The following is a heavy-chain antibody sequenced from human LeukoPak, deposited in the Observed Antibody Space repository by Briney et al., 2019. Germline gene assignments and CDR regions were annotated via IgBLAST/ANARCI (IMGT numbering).Heavy chain of an antibody. CDR2: ISSSSSTI. J-gene: IGHJ4*02. D-gene: IGHD1-26*01. Sequence: GGSLRLSCAASGFTFSSYSMNWVRQAPGKGLEWVSYISSSSSTIYYADSVKGRFTISRDNAKNSLYLQMNSLRAEDTAVYYCARPSSYSGSYYDYWGQGTLVTVSS. V-gene: IGHV3-48*01. CDR1: GFTFSSYS. CDR3: ARPSSYSGSYYDY.